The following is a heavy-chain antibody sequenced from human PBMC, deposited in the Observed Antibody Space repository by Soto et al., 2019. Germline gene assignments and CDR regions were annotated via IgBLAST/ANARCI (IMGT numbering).Heavy chain of an antibody. D-gene: IGHD2-2*03. Sequence: QVQLVESGGGVVQPGRSLRLSCAASGFTFNNYGMHWVRQAPGKGLEWVAVISYDGTNKYYADSVKGRITISRDNAKNTLYLQMNSLRPEDTAEYYCAKDGGFCISGRCYPEYWGPGALVTVSS. CDR3: AKDGGFCISGRCYPEY. V-gene: IGHV3-30*18. CDR1: GFTFNNYG. J-gene: IGHJ4*02. CDR2: ISYDGTNK.